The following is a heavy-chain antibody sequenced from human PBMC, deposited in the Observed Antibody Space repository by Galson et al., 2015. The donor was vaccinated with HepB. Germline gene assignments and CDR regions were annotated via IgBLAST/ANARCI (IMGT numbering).Heavy chain of an antibody. V-gene: IGHV3-15*01. CDR2: IKSKTDGGTT. CDR3: TTDRYSSIVDDYWGQGTLVTVSSGSGYYLYVYYYYYMDV. D-gene: IGHD3-3*01. Sequence: SLRLSCAASGFTFSNAWMSWVRQAPGKGLEWVGRIKSKTDGGTTDYAAPVKGRFTISRDDSKNTLYLQMNSLKTEDTAVYYCTTDRYSSIVDDYWGQGTLVTVSSGSGYYLYVYYYYYMDVWGKGTTVTVSS. J-gene: IGHJ6*03. CDR1: GFTFSNAW.